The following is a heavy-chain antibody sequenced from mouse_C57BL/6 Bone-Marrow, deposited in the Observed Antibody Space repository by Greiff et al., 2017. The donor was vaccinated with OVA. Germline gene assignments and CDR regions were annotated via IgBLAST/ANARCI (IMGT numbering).Heavy chain of an antibody. CDR3: TRHYYRNYGD. J-gene: IGHJ3*01. CDR2: IDPENGDT. V-gene: IGHV14-4*01. CDR1: GFNIKDDY. Sequence: EVQLQQSGAELVRPGASVKLSCTASGFNIKDDYMHWVKQRPEQGLEWIGWIDPENGDTEYAPKFQGKATITADTSSNTAYLQLSSLTSEDTAVYYCTRHYYRNYGDWGQGTLVTVSA. D-gene: IGHD2-5*01.